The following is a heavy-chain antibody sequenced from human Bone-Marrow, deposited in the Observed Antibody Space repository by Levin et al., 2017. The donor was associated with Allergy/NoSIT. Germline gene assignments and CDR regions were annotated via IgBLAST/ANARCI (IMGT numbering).Heavy chain of an antibody. V-gene: IGHV3-11*06. CDR3: ARRTECSGGSCYSRWFDP. CDR1: GFTFSDYY. J-gene: IGHJ5*02. CDR2: ISSSSSYT. Sequence: GGSLRLSCAASGFTFSDYYMSWIRQAPGKGLEWVSYISSSSSYTNYADSVKGRFTISRDNAKNSLYLQMNSLRAEDTAVYYCARRTECSGGSCYSRWFDPWGQGTLVTVSS. D-gene: IGHD2-15*01.